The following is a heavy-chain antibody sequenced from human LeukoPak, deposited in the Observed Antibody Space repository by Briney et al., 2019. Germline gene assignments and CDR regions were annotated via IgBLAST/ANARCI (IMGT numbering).Heavy chain of an antibody. CDR2: INPNSGGT. V-gene: IGHV1-2*02. Sequence: GASVKVSCKASGYTFTGYYMHWVRQAPGQGLEWMGWINPNSGGTNYAQKFQGRVTMTRDTSTSTVYMELSSLRSGDTAVYYCARGHYGDYEAFDPWGQGTLVTVSS. CDR1: GYTFTGYY. D-gene: IGHD4-17*01. J-gene: IGHJ5*02. CDR3: ARGHYGDYEAFDP.